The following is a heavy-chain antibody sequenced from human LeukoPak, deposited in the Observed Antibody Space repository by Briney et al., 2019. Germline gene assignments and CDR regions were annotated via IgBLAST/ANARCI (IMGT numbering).Heavy chain of an antibody. CDR1: GFTFSSYS. V-gene: IGHV3-7*01. D-gene: IGHD5-18*01. J-gene: IGHJ3*02. Sequence: GGSLRLSCAASGFTFSSYSMNWVRQAPGKGLEWVANIKQDGSEKYYVDSVKGRFTISRDNAKNSLYLQMNSLRAEDTAVYYCARGRYSHDAFDIWGQGTMVTVSS. CDR3: ARGRYSHDAFDI. CDR2: IKQDGSEK.